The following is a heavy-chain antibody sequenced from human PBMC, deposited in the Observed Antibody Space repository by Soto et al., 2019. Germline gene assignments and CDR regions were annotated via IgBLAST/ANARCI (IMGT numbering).Heavy chain of an antibody. CDR2: ITRTDST. CDR1: GFTFSNYA. D-gene: IGHD2-21*01. CDR3: ARCKQKVMHCGLDV. J-gene: IGHJ6*02. Sequence: EVQLLESGGGLVQPGGSLRLSCTASGFTFSNYAMSWVRQAPGKGLEWVSAITRTDSTYYADSVKGRFTISRDNSRNTLYLQMNSLGAEDAALYYCARCKQKVMHCGLDVWGHGATVTVSS. V-gene: IGHV3-23*01.